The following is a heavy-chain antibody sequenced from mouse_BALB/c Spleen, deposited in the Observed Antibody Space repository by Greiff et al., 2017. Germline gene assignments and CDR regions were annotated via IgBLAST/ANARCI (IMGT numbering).Heavy chain of an antibody. Sequence: VQVVESGPGLVQPSQSLSITCTVSGFSLTSYGVHWVRQSPGKGLEWLGVIWSGGSTDYNAAFISRLSISKDNSKSQVFFKMNSLQADDTAIYYCARNLHYYGRDWYFDVWGAGTTVTVSS. V-gene: IGHV2-4-1*01. CDR1: GFSLTSYG. CDR3: ARNLHYYGRDWYFDV. D-gene: IGHD1-1*01. J-gene: IGHJ1*01. CDR2: IWSGGST.